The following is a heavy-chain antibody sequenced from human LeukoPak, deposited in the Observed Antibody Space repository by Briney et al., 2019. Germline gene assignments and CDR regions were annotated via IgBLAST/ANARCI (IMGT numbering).Heavy chain of an antibody. CDR2: ITKFGST. CDR1: GDTFSNYA. D-gene: IGHD5-18*01. J-gene: IGHJ4*02. CDR3: ARDRSGYGNYFDF. Sequence: ASVKVSCKAPGDTFSNYAISWVRQAPGQGLEWMGAITKFGSTNYAHSFVGRVTMTADKFTSTAYMELTSLKSDDTAVYYCARDRSGYGNYFDFWGQGTLVTVSS. V-gene: IGHV1-69*06.